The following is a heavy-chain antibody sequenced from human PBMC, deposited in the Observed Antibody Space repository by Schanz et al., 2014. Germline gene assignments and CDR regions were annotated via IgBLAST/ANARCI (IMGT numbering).Heavy chain of an antibody. V-gene: IGHV3-66*01. D-gene: IGHD2-15*01. CDR2: IYSDGNT. Sequence: EVQLVESGGGLVQPGGSLRLSCAASGFTVSNNYMSWVRQAPGKGPGCVSIIYSDGNTYYVDSVKGRFIISRDNSKNTVYLQMTSLRAEDTAVYYCARDPGGTQTHGLWGQGTLVTVSS. J-gene: IGHJ4*02. CDR1: GFTVSNNY. CDR3: ARDPGGTQTHGL.